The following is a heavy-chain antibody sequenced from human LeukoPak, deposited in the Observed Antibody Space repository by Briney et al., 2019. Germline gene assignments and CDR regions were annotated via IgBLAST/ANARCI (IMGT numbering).Heavy chain of an antibody. CDR1: GFTFSSYS. CDR2: ISSSSSHI. J-gene: IGHJ4*02. CDR3: AREMTTVAIAFDY. Sequence: GRSLRLSSAASGFTFSSYSMNWVRQAPGKGMEWVSSISSSSSHIYYADSVKGRFTISRDNAKTSLYLQMNSLRAEDTAVYYCAREMTTVAIAFDYWGQGTLVTVSS. V-gene: IGHV3-21*01. D-gene: IGHD4-23*01.